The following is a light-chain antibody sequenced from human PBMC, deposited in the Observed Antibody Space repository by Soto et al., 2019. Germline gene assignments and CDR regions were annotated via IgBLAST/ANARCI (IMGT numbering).Light chain of an antibody. CDR3: TAWDDSLSGHVV. Sequence: QSVLTQPPSASGTPGQRVTISCSGSSSNIGRNAVNWYQQLPGTAPKLLIFSNNERPSGVPDRFSGSKSGTSASLAISGLQSEDEADYYCTAWDDSLSGHVVFGGGTQLTAL. CDR1: SSNIGRNA. J-gene: IGLJ2*01. V-gene: IGLV1-44*01. CDR2: SNN.